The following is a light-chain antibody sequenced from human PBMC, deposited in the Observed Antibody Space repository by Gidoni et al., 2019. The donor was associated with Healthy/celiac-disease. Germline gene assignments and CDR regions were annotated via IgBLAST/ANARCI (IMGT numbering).Light chain of an antibody. J-gene: IGKJ4*01. Sequence: EIVMPHSPATLSMSPGERATLSCRASQSVNNNLAWYQQKLGQAPRLLIYAASTRATGIPARFSGSGSGTEFTLTISTLQSEDFAVYYCQHYSNWPPLTFGGGTKVEIK. V-gene: IGKV3D-15*01. CDR1: QSVNNN. CDR3: QHYSNWPPLT. CDR2: AAS.